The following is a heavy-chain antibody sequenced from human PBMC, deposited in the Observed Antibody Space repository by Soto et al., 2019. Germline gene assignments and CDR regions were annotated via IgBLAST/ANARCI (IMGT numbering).Heavy chain of an antibody. CDR2: IYYSGST. J-gene: IGHJ5*02. Sequence: PSETLSLTCTVSGGSISGYYWSWIRQPPGKGLEWIGYIYYSGSTNYNPSLKSRVTISVDTSEKQFSLKLSSVTAADTAVYYCAREGDGYFDPWGQGTLVTVSS. CDR1: GGSISGYY. D-gene: IGHD1-1*01. CDR3: AREGDGYFDP. V-gene: IGHV4-59*01.